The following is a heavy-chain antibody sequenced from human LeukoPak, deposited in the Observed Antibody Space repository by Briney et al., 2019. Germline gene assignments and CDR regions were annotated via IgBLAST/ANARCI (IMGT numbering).Heavy chain of an antibody. D-gene: IGHD6-6*01. CDR1: GFSFSSYS. J-gene: IGHJ4*02. V-gene: IGHV3-21*01. Sequence: GGSLRLSCVASGFSFSSYSMNWVRQAPGKGLEWVSTISSGTGSYIYYADSVRGRFTISRDNAKNSLYLQMNSLRAEDAAVYYCARCSGVFGSSGYWGQGTLVTVSS. CDR2: ISSGTGSYI. CDR3: ARCSGVFGSSGY.